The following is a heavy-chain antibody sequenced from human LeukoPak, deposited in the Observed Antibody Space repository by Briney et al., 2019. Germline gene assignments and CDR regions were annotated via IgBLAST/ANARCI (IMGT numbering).Heavy chain of an antibody. V-gene: IGHV4-38-2*01. CDR1: GYSVGSGYY. J-gene: IGHJ3*02. CDR2: ICHDENT. Sequence: WEALSLTCAVSGYSVGSGYYWGWIRQPPGQGVGGIGSICHDENTYDHPSLTRRVNISIDTSKQQVSLKLNPVSAADTAVYYCAGVHSRRGAFDIWGQGTRVTVSS. D-gene: IGHD3-16*01. CDR3: AGVHSRRGAFDI.